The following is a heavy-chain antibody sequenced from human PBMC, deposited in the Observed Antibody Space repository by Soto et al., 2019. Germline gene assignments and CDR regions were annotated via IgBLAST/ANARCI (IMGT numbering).Heavy chain of an antibody. J-gene: IGHJ3*02. CDR2: ISAYNGNT. Sequence: QVQLVQSGAEVKKPGASVKVSCKASGYTFTSYGISWVRQAPGQGLEWMGWISAYNGNTNYAQKLQGRVTMTTDTSTSTAYMELRSLRSDDTAVYYCARDRFYYDSSGYYFDDAFDIWGQGTIVTVSS. CDR1: GYTFTSYG. V-gene: IGHV1-18*01. D-gene: IGHD3-22*01. CDR3: ARDRFYYDSSGYYFDDAFDI.